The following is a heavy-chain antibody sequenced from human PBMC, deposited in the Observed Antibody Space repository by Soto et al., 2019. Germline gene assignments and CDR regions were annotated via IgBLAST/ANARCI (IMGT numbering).Heavy chain of an antibody. CDR2: ISYDGSNK. J-gene: IGHJ6*02. CDR1: GFTFSSYG. Sequence: GGSLRLSCAASGFTFSSYGMHWVRQAPGKGLEWVAVISYDGSNKYYADSVKGRFTISRDNSKNTLYLQMNSLRAEDTAVYYCAKDLPRDGYNYPGGNGMDVWGQGTTVTVSS. V-gene: IGHV3-30*18. D-gene: IGHD5-12*01. CDR3: AKDLPRDGYNYPGGNGMDV.